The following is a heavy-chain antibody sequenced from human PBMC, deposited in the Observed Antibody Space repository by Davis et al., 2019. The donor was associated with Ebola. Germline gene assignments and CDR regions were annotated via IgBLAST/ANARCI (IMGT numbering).Heavy chain of an antibody. D-gene: IGHD6-13*01. CDR1: GYTFTGYY. J-gene: IGHJ4*02. Sequence: AASVQVSCKASGYTFTGYYMHWVRQAPGQGLEWMGWINPNSGGTNYAQKFQGWVTMTRDTSISTAYMELSRLRSDDTAVYYCAREGPIAAAGTPHFDYWGQGTLVTVSS. V-gene: IGHV1-2*04. CDR2: INPNSGGT. CDR3: AREGPIAAAGTPHFDY.